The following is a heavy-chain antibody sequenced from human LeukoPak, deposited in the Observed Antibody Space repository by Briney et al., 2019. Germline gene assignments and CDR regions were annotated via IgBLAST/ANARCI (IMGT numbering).Heavy chain of an antibody. CDR3: ARFIASPGPDAFDI. V-gene: IGHV3-21*01. CDR1: GFTFSSYS. CDR2: ISSSSSYI. Sequence: GGSLRLSCAASGFTFSSYSMNWVRQAPGKGLEWVSSISSSSSYIYYADSVKGRFTISRDNAKNSLYLQMNSLRVEDTAVYFCARFIASPGPDAFDIWGQGTLVTVSS. D-gene: IGHD6-13*01. J-gene: IGHJ3*02.